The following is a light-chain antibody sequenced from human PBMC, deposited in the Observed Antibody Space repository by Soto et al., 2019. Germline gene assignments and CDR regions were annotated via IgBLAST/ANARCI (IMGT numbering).Light chain of an antibody. CDR1: SSDVGHYNY. CDR3: CSYTTTTSRV. V-gene: IGLV2-14*03. Sequence: QSALTQPASVSGSPGQSITISCTGTSSDVGHYNYVSWYQQHPGNAPKLVIYDVSIRASGVSDRFSGSKSGNTASLTISGLQAEVVADYYCCSYTTTTSRVFGTGTNVTVL. J-gene: IGLJ1*01. CDR2: DVS.